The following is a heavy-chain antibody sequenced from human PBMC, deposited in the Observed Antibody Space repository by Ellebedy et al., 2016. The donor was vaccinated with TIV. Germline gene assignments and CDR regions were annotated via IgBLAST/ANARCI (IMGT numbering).Heavy chain of an antibody. J-gene: IGHJ6*02. Sequence: GGSLRLSCAASGFTFDDYTMHWVRQAPGKGLEWVSLISWDGGSTYYADSVKGRFTISRDNSKNTLYLQMNSLRADDTAVYYCARDGPTSIAAADYYYGMDVWGQGTTVTVSS. CDR2: ISWDGGST. CDR1: GFTFDDYT. CDR3: ARDGPTSIAAADYYYGMDV. V-gene: IGHV3-43*01. D-gene: IGHD6-13*01.